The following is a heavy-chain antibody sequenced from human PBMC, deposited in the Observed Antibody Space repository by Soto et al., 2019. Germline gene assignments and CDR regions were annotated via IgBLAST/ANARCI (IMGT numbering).Heavy chain of an antibody. Sequence: SVKVSCKVSGGTFSSYAISWVRQAPGQGLEWMGGIIPIFGTANYAQKFQGRVTITADESTSTAYMELSSLRSEDTAVYYCAGRIAAAGYYYYGMDVWGQGTTVTVSS. CDR3: AGRIAAAGYYYYGMDV. D-gene: IGHD6-13*01. V-gene: IGHV1-69*13. J-gene: IGHJ6*02. CDR2: IIPIFGTA. CDR1: GGTFSSYA.